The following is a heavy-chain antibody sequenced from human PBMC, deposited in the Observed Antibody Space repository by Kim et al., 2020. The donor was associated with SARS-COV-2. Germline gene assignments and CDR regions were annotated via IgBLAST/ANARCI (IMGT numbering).Heavy chain of an antibody. V-gene: IGHV3-53*01. J-gene: IGHJ4*02. Sequence: GGSLRLSCAASGFTVSSNYMSWVRQAPGKGLEWVSVIYSGGSTYYADSVKGRFTISRDNSKNTLYLQMNSLRAEDTAVYYCAREYYYDSSGYWFYFDYWGQGTLVTVSS. D-gene: IGHD3-22*01. CDR3: AREYYYDSSGYWFYFDY. CDR2: IYSGGST. CDR1: GFTVSSNY.